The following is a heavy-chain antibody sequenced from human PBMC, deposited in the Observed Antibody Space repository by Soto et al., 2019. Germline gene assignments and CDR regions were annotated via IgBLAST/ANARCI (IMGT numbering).Heavy chain of an antibody. CDR1: GGSISSSSYY. CDR2: IYYSGST. V-gene: IGHV4-39*01. CDR3: ASGAARGDSFDY. D-gene: IGHD3-10*01. J-gene: IGHJ4*02. Sequence: SETLSLTCTVSGGSISSSSYYWGWIRQPPGKGLEWIGSIYYSGSTYYNPSLKSRVTISVDTSKNQFSLKLSSVTAADMAVYYCASGAARGDSFDYWGQGTLVIVS.